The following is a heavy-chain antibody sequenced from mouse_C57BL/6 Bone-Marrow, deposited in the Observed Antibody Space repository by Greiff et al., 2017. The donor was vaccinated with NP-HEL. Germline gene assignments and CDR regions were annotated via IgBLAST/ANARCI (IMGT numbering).Heavy chain of an antibody. Sequence: QVPLQQSGAELMKPGASVKLSCKATGYTFTGYWVVWVKQRPGHGLEWIGEFLPGSGSTNYNEKFKGNATFTADTSSNTAYMQLSSLTTEDSAIYYCARSGGLRDGWYFDVWGTGTTVTVSS. J-gene: IGHJ1*03. CDR3: ARSGGLRDGWYFDV. D-gene: IGHD1-1*01. CDR1: GYTFTGYW. CDR2: FLPGSGST. V-gene: IGHV1-9*01.